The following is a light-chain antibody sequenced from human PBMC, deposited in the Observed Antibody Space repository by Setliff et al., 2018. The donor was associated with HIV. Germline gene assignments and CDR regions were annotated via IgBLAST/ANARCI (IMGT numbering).Light chain of an antibody. Sequence: QSVLTQPRSVSGSPGQSVTISCTGTGSDVGGYNYVSWYQQCPGKAPKLMIYDVSKRPSGVPDRFSGSKSGNTASLTISGLQAEDEADYYCCSYAGSYTYVFGTGTKV. CDR3: CSYAGSYTYV. CDR2: DVS. V-gene: IGLV2-11*01. CDR1: GSDVGGYNY. J-gene: IGLJ1*01.